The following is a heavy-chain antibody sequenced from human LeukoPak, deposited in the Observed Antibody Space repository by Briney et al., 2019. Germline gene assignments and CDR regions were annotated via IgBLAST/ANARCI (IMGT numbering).Heavy chain of an antibody. CDR3: AKDSTMVRGIIYYGMDV. D-gene: IGHD3-10*01. CDR1: GFTFSSYA. J-gene: IGHJ6*02. CDR2: ISGSGGST. V-gene: IGHV3-23*01. Sequence: GSLRLSCAASGFTFSSYAMSWVRQAPGKGLEWVSAISGSGGSTYYADSVKGRFTISRDNSKNTLYLQVNSLRAEDTAVYYCAKDSTMVRGIIYYGMDVWGQGTTVTVSS.